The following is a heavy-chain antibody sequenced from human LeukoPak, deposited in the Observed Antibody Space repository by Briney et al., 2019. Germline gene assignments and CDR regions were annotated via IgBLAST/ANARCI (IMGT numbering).Heavy chain of an antibody. V-gene: IGHV4-59*01. CDR1: GGSISSYY. CDR3: ASVHANYDFWGYAFDI. J-gene: IGHJ3*02. CDR2: IYYSGST. Sequence: SETLSLTCTVSGGSISSYYWSWIRQPPGKGLEWIGYIYYSGSTNYNPSLKSRVTISVDTSKNQFSLKLSSVTAADTAVYYCASVHANYDFWGYAFDIWGQGTMVTVSS. D-gene: IGHD3-3*01.